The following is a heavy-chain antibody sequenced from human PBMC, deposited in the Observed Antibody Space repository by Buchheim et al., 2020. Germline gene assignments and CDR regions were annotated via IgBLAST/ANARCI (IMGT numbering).Heavy chain of an antibody. CDR3: AREGSDGIDY. J-gene: IGHJ4*02. CDR1: GFTFSTYW. V-gene: IGHV3-74*01. D-gene: IGHD3-10*01. Sequence: VQLVESGGGLVQPGGSLRLTCAVSGFTFSTYWMHWVRQAPGKGLVWVSRINRDASSTSYADSVKGRFTISRDNAKNSLYLQMNSLRADDTAVYYCAREGSDGIDYWGQGTL. CDR2: INRDASST.